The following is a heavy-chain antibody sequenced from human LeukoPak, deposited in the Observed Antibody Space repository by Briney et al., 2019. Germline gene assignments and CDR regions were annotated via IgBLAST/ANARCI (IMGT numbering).Heavy chain of an antibody. Sequence: PSETLSLTCTVSGGSIRSTSHYWGWIRQPPGKGLEWIGVIYYSGTTYNNPPLKSRVTISVDTSKNQFSLRLSSVTAADTAVYYCARSCGGDCYPGLWFDPWGQGTLVTVSS. CDR1: GGSIRSTSHY. J-gene: IGHJ5*02. D-gene: IGHD2-21*02. CDR2: IYYSGTT. CDR3: ARSCGGDCYPGLWFDP. V-gene: IGHV4-39*01.